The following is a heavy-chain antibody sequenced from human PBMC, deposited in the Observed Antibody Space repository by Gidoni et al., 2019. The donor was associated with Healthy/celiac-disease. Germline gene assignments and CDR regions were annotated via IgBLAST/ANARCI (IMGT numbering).Heavy chain of an antibody. J-gene: IGHJ4*02. D-gene: IGHD3-10*01. CDR2: IKSKTDGGTT. V-gene: IGHV3-15*07. CDR3: TTAPPYITMVRGAIPY. CDR1: GFTFSNAW. Sequence: EVQLVESGGGLVKPGGSLRLSCAASGFTFSNAWMSWVRQAPGKGLEWVGRIKSKTDGGTTDYAAPVKGRFTISRDDSKNTLYLQMNSLKTEDTAVYYCTTAPPYITMVRGAIPYWGQGTLVTVSS.